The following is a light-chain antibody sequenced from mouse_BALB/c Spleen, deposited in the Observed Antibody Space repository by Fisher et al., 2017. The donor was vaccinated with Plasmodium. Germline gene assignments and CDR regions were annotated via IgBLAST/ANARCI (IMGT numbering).Light chain of an antibody. CDR1: QSLLNSSHQKNY. CDR2: FVS. V-gene: IGKV8-24*01. CDR3: QQHYSTPLT. J-gene: IGKJ5*01. Sequence: DIVITQSTSSLALSVGQKVTMICKSSQSLLNSSHQKNYLAWYQQKPGQSPKLLVYFVSIRESGVPDRFIGSGYGTDFTLTISSVQAEDLADYFCQQHYSTPLTFGAGTKLDLK.